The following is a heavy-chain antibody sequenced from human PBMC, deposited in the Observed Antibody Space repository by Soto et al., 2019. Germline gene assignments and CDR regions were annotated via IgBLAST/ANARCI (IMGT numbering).Heavy chain of an antibody. CDR1: GGSISSSSYY. CDR3: AGPLPYYYDSSVMDY. J-gene: IGHJ4*02. D-gene: IGHD3-22*01. CDR2: IYYSGST. Sequence: SETLSLTCTVSGGSISSSSYYWGWIRQPPGKGLEWIGSIYYSGSTYYNPSLKSRVTISVDTSKNQFSLKLSSVTAADTAVYYCAGPLPYYYDSSVMDYWGQGTLVTVSS. V-gene: IGHV4-39*01.